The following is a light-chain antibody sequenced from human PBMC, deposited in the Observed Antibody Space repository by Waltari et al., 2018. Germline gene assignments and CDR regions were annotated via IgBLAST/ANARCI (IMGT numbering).Light chain of an antibody. Sequence: QSALTQPSSVSGSPGPSIPISCTGTSRYIGNSNYISWYQQFPSKVHKLIIYDLDKRPSGVSNRFSGSKSGNTASLTISGLQAEDEAHYYCNSYTRSKTWVFGGGTDLTVL. J-gene: IGLJ3*02. V-gene: IGLV2-14*01. CDR2: DLD. CDR1: SRYIGNSNY. CDR3: NSYTRSKTWV.